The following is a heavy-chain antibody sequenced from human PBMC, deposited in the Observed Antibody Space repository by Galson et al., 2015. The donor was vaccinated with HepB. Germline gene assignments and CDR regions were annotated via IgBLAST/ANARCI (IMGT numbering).Heavy chain of an antibody. J-gene: IGHJ5*02. Sequence: LSLTCTVSGGSISSYYWSWIRQPPGKGLEWIGYIYYSGSTNYNPSLKSRVTISVDTSKNQFSLKLSSVTAADTAVYYCARLRYISGWYPRYWFDPWGQGTLVTVSP. V-gene: IGHV4-59*08. CDR2: IYYSGST. D-gene: IGHD6-19*01. CDR1: GGSISSYY. CDR3: ARLRYISGWYPRYWFDP.